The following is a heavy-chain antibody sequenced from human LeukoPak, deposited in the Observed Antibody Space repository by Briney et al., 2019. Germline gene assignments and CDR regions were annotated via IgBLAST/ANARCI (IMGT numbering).Heavy chain of an antibody. V-gene: IGHV1-69*05. CDR1: GGTFSSYA. CDR3: ARALWGTTEGYYYYMDV. D-gene: IGHD1-7*01. J-gene: IGHJ6*03. CDR2: IIPIFGTA. Sequence: SVKVSCKASGGTFSSYAISWVRQAPGQGLEWMGGIIPIFGTANYAQKFQGRVTITTDESTSTAYMGLSSLRSEDTAVYYCARALWGTTEGYYYYMDVWGKGTTVTVSS.